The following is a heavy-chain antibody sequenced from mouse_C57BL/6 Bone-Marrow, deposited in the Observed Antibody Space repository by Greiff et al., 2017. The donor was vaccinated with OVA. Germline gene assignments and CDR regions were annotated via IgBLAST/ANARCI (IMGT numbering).Heavy chain of an antibody. D-gene: IGHD1-1*01. CDR1: GYTFTSYW. CDR2: IHPNSGST. Sequence: VQLQQSGAELVKPGASVKLSCKASGYTFTSYWMHWVKQRPGQGLEWIGMIHPNSGSTNYNEKFKSKATLTVDKSSSTAYMQLSSLTSEDSAVYYCARNYYGSSYVRDMDYWGQGTSVTVSS. J-gene: IGHJ4*01. V-gene: IGHV1-64*01. CDR3: ARNYYGSSYVRDMDY.